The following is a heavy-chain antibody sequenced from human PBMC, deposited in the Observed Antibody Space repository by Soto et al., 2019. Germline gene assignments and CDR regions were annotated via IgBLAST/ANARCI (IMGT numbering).Heavy chain of an antibody. CDR3: AKGPEYDILTGCDH. V-gene: IGHV3-23*01. Sequence: EVQLLESGGGFVQPGESLRLSCAASGFPFSLSAMSWVRQAPGGGLEWVSSISGGGGSTEYAESVKGRFTISRDNSKDTVHLQMNSLRAEDTAIYYCAKGPEYDILTGCDHWGQGALVSVSS. CDR1: GFPFSLSA. D-gene: IGHD3-9*01. CDR2: ISGGGGST. J-gene: IGHJ1*01.